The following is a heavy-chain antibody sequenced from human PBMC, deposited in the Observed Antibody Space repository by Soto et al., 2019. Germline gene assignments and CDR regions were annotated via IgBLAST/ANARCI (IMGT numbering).Heavy chain of an antibody. V-gene: IGHV3-30-3*01. Sequence: QVQLVESGGGVVQPGRSLRLSCAASGFTFSSYAMHWVRQAPGKGLEWVAVISYDGSNKYYADSVKGRFTISRDNSKNTLYLQMNSLRAEDTAVYYCARDRKMISVAGHYYYYGMDVWGQGTTVTVSS. CDR3: ARDRKMISVAGHYYYYGMDV. J-gene: IGHJ6*02. CDR1: GFTFSSYA. CDR2: ISYDGSNK. D-gene: IGHD6-19*01.